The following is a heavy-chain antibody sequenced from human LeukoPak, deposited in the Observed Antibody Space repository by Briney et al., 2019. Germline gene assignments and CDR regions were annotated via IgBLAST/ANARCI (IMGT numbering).Heavy chain of an antibody. Sequence: GGSLRLSCAVSGFTVSSNYMSWVRQAPGKGLEWVSVIYSGGSTYYADSVKGRFTISRDNSKNTLYLQMNSLRAEDTAVYYCARLGQLAYYYYGMDVWGQGTTVTVSS. CDR3: ARLGQLAYYYYGMDV. CDR2: IYSGGST. V-gene: IGHV3-66*04. D-gene: IGHD6-6*01. CDR1: GFTVSSNY. J-gene: IGHJ6*02.